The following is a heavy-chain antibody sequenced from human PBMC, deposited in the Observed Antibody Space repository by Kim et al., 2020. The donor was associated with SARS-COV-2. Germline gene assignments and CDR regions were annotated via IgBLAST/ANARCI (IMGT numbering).Heavy chain of an antibody. D-gene: IGHD2-15*01. CDR2: ISGSGGST. Sequence: GGSLRLSCAASGFTFSSYAMSWVRQAPGKGLEWVSAISGSGGSTYYADSVKGRFTISRDNSKNTLYLQMNSLRAEDTAVYYCAKHGLYCSGGSCGGAFDIWGQGTMVTVSS. J-gene: IGHJ3*02. CDR1: GFTFSSYA. CDR3: AKHGLYCSGGSCGGAFDI. V-gene: IGHV3-23*01.